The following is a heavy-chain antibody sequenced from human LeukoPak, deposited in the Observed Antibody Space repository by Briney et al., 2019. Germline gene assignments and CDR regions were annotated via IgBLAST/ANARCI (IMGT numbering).Heavy chain of an antibody. CDR2: ISAYNGNT. D-gene: IGHD2-2*01. V-gene: IGHV1-18*01. Sequence: GASVKVSCKASGYTFTSYGISWVRQAPGQGLEWMGWISAYNGNTNYAQKLQGRVTMTTDTSTSTAYMELRSLRSDDTAVYYCARVRCSSTSCYVVDYWGQGTLVTVSS. CDR1: GYTFTSYG. J-gene: IGHJ4*02. CDR3: ARVRCSSTSCYVVDY.